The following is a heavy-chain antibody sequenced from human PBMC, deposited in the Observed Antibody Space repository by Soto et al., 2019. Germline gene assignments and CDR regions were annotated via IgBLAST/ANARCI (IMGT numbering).Heavy chain of an antibody. CDR1: GFTFSRYS. V-gene: IGHV3-30-3*01. CDR2: ISFEGNNK. D-gene: IGHD2-21*01. CDR3: ARDIPPQWLTSYFFDF. Sequence: QVQLVESGGGVVQPGRSLRLSCAASGFTFSRYSMNWVRQAPGKGLEWVAVISFEGNNKYYADSVKGRFTISRDDSNNTLYLQMNTLRAEDTAVYYCARDIPPQWLTSYFFDFWGQGTLVTVSP. J-gene: IGHJ4*02.